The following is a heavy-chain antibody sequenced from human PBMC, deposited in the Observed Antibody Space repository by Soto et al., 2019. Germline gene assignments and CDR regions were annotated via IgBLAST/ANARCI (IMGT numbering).Heavy chain of an antibody. CDR3: AKDLNYCSGGSCYIHYGMDV. V-gene: IGHV4-59*01. CDR1: GGSISSYY. J-gene: IGHJ6*02. Sequence: PSETLSLTCTVSGGSISSYYWSWIRQPPGKGLEWIGYIYYSGSTNYNPSLKSRVTISVDTSKNQFSLKLSSVTAADTAVYYCAKDLNYCSGGSCYIHYGMDVWGQGTTVTVSS. CDR2: IYYSGST. D-gene: IGHD2-15*01.